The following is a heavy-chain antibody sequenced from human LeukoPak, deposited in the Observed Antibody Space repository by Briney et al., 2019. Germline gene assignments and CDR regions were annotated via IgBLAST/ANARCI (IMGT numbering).Heavy chain of an antibody. D-gene: IGHD3-3*01. Sequence: SGGSLRLSCAASGFTFSSYWMSWVRQAPGKGLEWVANIKQDGSEKYYVDSVKGRLTISRDNAKNSLYLQMNSLRAEDTAVYYCASTNDFWSGSFDYWGQGTLVTVSS. J-gene: IGHJ4*02. CDR2: IKQDGSEK. CDR1: GFTFSSYW. CDR3: ASTNDFWSGSFDY. V-gene: IGHV3-7*01.